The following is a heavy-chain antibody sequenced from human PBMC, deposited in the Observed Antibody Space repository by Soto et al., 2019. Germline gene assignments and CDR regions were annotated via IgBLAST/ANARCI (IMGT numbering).Heavy chain of an antibody. D-gene: IGHD1-26*01. CDR3: AIDKIKGAPAYLVS. CDR1: GFTFSANA. V-gene: IGHV3-30-3*01. CDR2: IAYDGTIK. J-gene: IGHJ4*02. Sequence: QEQLVESGGDVVQPGRSLTRSCAASGFTFSANAMHWVRQAPAKGLEWVAVIAYDGTIKIYRDSVKGRFPISRDDSKSTLYLQMTSLRPEDTAVYYCAIDKIKGAPAYLVSWGQGTLVTVSS.